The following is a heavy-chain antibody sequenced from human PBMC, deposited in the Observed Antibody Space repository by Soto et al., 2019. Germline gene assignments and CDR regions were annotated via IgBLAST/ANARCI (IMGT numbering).Heavy chain of an antibody. D-gene: IGHD3-22*01. V-gene: IGHV3-30*18. CDR1: GFTFSSYG. J-gene: IGHJ6*02. Sequence: PGVSLRLSCAASGFTFSSYGMHWVRQAPGKGLEWVAVISYDGSNKYYADSVKGRFTISRDNSKNTLYLQMNSLRAEDTAVYYCAKGDYYDRSCFSALYPTYYGMDVLGQGTPVT. CDR3: AKGDYYDRSCFSALYPTYYGMDV. CDR2: ISYDGSNK.